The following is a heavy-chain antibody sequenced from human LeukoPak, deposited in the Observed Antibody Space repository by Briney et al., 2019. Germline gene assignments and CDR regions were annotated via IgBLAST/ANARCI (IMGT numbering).Heavy chain of an antibody. J-gene: IGHJ1*01. CDR1: GGSFSLYY. D-gene: IGHD3-9*01. V-gene: IGHV4-4*07. CDR3: ARGPPTPYYDILTGYYMTEYFQH. Sequence: SETLSLTCTVSGGSFSLYYWNWIRQPAGKGLEWIGRIYTSGSTNYNPSLKSRVTISVDTSKNQFSLKLSSVTAADTAVYYCARGPPTPYYDILTGYYMTEYFQHWGQGTLVTVSS. CDR2: IYTSGST.